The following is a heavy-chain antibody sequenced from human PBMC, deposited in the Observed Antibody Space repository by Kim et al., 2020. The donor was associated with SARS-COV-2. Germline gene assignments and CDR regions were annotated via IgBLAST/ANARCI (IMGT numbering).Heavy chain of an antibody. CDR2: IDPSDSFS. V-gene: IGHV5-10-1*01. CDR3: ARGGSGSQYFFDY. J-gene: IGHJ4*02. Sequence: GESLKISCQGSGYIFRNYWISWVRQMPGKGLEWMGRIDPSDSFSTYGPSFQGHVSVSADTSTNTVYLQWNSLKASDTAMYYCARGGSGSQYFFDYWGQGTLVTVSS. CDR1: GYIFRNYW. D-gene: IGHD3-22*01.